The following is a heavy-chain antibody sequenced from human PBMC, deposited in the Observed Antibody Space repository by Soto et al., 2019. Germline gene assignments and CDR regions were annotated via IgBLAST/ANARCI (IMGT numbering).Heavy chain of an antibody. J-gene: IGHJ5*02. CDR2: VYSSGGT. V-gene: IGHV4-4*07. D-gene: IGHD3-3*01. Sequence: SETLSLTCTVSGGSMSSYYWTWIRQPAGKGLEWIGRVYSSGGTHYNPALKSRVTISLDTSKNQFSLRLLSVTDADTAVSYCARGKRFSDWFDPWGQGHLVTVSS. CDR1: GGSMSSYY. CDR3: ARGKRFSDWFDP.